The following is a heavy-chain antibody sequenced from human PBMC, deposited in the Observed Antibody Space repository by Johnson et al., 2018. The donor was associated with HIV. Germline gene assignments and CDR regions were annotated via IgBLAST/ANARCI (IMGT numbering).Heavy chain of an antibody. CDR1: GFTFRSYG. CDR3: TRRDSSELGDAFDI. J-gene: IGHJ3*02. D-gene: IGHD6-6*01. CDR2: IWYDGTNK. Sequence: QVQLVESGGGVVQPGRSLRLSCAASGFTFRSYGMHWVRQAPGKGLEWVAVIWYDGTNKYYADSVKGRFTISRDNAKNSRYRQMNSLRAEDTALYFCTRRDSSELGDAFDIWGQGTMVTVSS. V-gene: IGHV3-33*01.